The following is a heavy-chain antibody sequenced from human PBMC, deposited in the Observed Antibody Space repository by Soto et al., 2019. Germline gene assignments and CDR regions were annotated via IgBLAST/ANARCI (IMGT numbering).Heavy chain of an antibody. CDR1: GFTFTSYD. V-gene: IGHV3-30*03. D-gene: IGHD4-4*01. J-gene: IGHJ6*02. Sequence: SLRLSCAASGFTFTSYDMHWVRQATGKGLEWMALILYDGSAEYYADSVKGRFTISRDNSKSTLYLQMGSLRAEDTAVYYCARSRDGYSFYFYYGMDVWGQETTVTFS. CDR3: ARSRDGYSFYFYYGMDV. CDR2: ILYDGSAE.